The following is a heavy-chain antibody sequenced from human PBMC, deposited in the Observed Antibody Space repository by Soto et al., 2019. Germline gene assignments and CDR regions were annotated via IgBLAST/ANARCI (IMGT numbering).Heavy chain of an antibody. CDR2: IRGSGGST. CDR1: GFTFSSYG. Sequence: EVQLLESGGGLVQPGGSLRLSCAASGFTFSSYGLSWVRQAPGKGLEWVAGIRGSGGSTYYADSVKGRFTISRDNSNNTLYLQMNSLRDEDTAVYYCAKALGDMVTFGGVIIVTLGDYWGQGTLVTVTS. V-gene: IGHV3-23*01. CDR3: AKALGDMVTFGGVIIVTLGDY. J-gene: IGHJ4*02. D-gene: IGHD3-16*02.